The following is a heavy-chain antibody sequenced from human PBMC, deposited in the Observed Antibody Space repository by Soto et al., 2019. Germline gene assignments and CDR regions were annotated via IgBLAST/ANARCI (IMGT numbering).Heavy chain of an antibody. CDR1: GFTFSSYA. Sequence: QVQLVESGGGVVQPGRSLRLSCAASGFTFSSYAMHWVRQAPGKGLEWVAVISYDGSNKYYADSVKGRFTISRDNSKNTLYLQMNSLRAEDTAVYYCARDVRFLEWLLLDYWGQGTLVTVSS. CDR3: ARDVRFLEWLLLDY. D-gene: IGHD3-3*01. CDR2: ISYDGSNK. J-gene: IGHJ4*02. V-gene: IGHV3-30-3*01.